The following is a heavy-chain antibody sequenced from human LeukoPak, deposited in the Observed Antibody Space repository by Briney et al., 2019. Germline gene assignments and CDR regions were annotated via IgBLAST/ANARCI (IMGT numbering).Heavy chain of an antibody. CDR1: GGSINSNSFY. CDR2: IYFTGST. Sequence: SSETLSLTCTVSGGSINSNSFYWGWIRHPPGKELEWIGSIYFTGSTYYNPSLKSQVIISVDTSKNQFSLKLRSMTAADTAVYYCARHLVVGRFDPWGQGTLVTVSS. CDR3: ARHLVVGRFDP. D-gene: IGHD3-10*01. V-gene: IGHV4-39*01. J-gene: IGHJ5*02.